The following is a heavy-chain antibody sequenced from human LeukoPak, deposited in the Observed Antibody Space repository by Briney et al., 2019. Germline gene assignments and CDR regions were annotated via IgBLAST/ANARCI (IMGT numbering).Heavy chain of an antibody. CDR1: GFTFSSYA. Sequence: GGSLRLSCAASGFTFSSYAMHWVRQAAGKGLEWVAVVSYDGSNKYYADSVKGRFTISRDNSKNTLYLQMSSLRAENTAVYYCARGSWRLVRGAASFESWGQGTLVTVSS. D-gene: IGHD3-10*01. CDR3: ARGSWRLVRGAASFES. CDR2: VSYDGSNK. J-gene: IGHJ4*02. V-gene: IGHV3-30-3*01.